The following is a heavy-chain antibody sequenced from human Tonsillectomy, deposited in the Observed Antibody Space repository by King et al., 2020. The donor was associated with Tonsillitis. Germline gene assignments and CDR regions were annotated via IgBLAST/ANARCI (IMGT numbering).Heavy chain of an antibody. CDR3: MRDTLFLRSSGWPPLDY. Sequence: VQLVESGGGLVQPGGSLRLSCAASGFTFSRYWMSWVRQAPGKGLEWVANIKQDGSEKYYVDSVRGRFIISRDNAKNSLYLQMNSLRVEDTAVYYCMRDTLFLRSSGWPPLDYWGQGTLVTVSS. CDR1: GFTFSRYW. J-gene: IGHJ4*02. CDR2: IKQDGSEK. V-gene: IGHV3-7*01. D-gene: IGHD6-19*01.